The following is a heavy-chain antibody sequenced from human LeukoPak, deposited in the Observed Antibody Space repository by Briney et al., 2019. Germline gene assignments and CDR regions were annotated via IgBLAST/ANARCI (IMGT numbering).Heavy chain of an antibody. J-gene: IGHJ5*02. CDR3: ASLGITMVRGVSTFGP. D-gene: IGHD3-10*01. CDR1: GFTFSSYA. CDR2: ISGSGGST. Sequence: GGSLRLSCAASGFTFSSYAMSWVRQAPGKGLEWVSAISGSGGSTYYADSVKGRFTISRDNSKNTLYLQMNSLRAEDTAVYYCASLGITMVRGVSTFGPWGQGTLVTVSS. V-gene: IGHV3-23*01.